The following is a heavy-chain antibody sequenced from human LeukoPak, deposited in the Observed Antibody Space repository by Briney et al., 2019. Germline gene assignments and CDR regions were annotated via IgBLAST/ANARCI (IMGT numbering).Heavy chain of an antibody. Sequence: PGGSLRLSCAASGFTFSSYAMSWVRQAPGKGLEWVLAISGSGGSTYYADSVKGRFTISRDNSKNTLYLQMNSLRAEDTAVYYCAKDYRLSGSGSYFWGQGTLVTVSS. V-gene: IGHV3-23*01. CDR2: ISGSGGST. D-gene: IGHD3-10*01. CDR1: GFTFSSYA. J-gene: IGHJ4*02. CDR3: AKDYRLSGSGSYF.